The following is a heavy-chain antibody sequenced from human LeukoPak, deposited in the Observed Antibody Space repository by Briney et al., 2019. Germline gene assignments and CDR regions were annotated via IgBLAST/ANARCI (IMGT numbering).Heavy chain of an antibody. Sequence: PGGPLRPSCAASGFTFSSYAMSWVRQAPGKGLEGVSAISGSGGSTYYADSVKGRFTISRDNSKNTLYLQMNSLRAEDTAVYYCAYSSSWYIGSWYYFDYWGQGTLVTVSS. CDR2: ISGSGGST. J-gene: IGHJ4*02. CDR1: GFTFSSYA. D-gene: IGHD6-13*01. CDR3: AYSSSWYIGSWYYFDY. V-gene: IGHV3-23*01.